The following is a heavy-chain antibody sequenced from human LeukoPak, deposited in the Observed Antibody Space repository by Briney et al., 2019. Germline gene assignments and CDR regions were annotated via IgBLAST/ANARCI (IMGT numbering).Heavy chain of an antibody. J-gene: IGHJ2*01. V-gene: IGHV4-4*07. CDR3: ASSWFLWYFDL. Sequence: PSETLSLTCTVSGGSISSYYWSWIRQPAGKGLEWIGRMYTSGSTYYNPSLKSRVTISVDTSKNQFSLKLSSVTAADTAVYYCASSWFLWYFDLWGRGTLVTVSS. D-gene: IGHD6-13*01. CDR2: MYTSGST. CDR1: GGSISSYY.